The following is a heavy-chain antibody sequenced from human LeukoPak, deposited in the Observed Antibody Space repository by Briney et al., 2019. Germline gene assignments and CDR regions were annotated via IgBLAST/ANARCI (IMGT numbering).Heavy chain of an antibody. V-gene: IGHV4-34*01. Sequence: SETLSLTCAVYGGSFSGYYWSWIRQPPGKGLEWIGEINHSGSTNYNPSLKRRVTISVDTSKNQFSLKLSSVTAADTAVYYCARGVTIRYCSSTSCRNRGPNWFDPWGQGTLVTVSS. CDR1: GGSFSGYY. D-gene: IGHD2-2*01. CDR3: ARGVTIRYCSSTSCRNRGPNWFDP. CDR2: INHSGST. J-gene: IGHJ5*02.